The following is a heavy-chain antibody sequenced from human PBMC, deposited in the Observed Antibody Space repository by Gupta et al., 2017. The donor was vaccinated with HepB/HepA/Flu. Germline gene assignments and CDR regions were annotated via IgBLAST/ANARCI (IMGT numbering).Heavy chain of an antibody. Sequence: EVQLVESGGGVVQPGGSLRLSCAAAGFSFTSHWMDWFRQAPGKGLEWVANIKQDGGGKFYVDSVKGRFTISRDNTKNSVYLQMNNLRDEDSAIYYCVSGDLFDYCCQGTLVTVSS. V-gene: IGHV3-7*01. CDR1: GFSFTSHW. D-gene: IGHD7-27*01. J-gene: IGHJ4*02. CDR3: VSGDLFDY. CDR2: IKQDGGGK.